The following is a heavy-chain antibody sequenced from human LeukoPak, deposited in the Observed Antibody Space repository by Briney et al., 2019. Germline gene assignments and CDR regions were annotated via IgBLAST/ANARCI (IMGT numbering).Heavy chain of an antibody. V-gene: IGHV1-18*01. J-gene: IGHJ6*03. CDR1: GYTFTSYG. D-gene: IGHD3-22*01. CDR3: AREAKSYDSSGYTKHYYYYYMDV. CDR2: ISAYNGNK. Sequence: GASVKVSCKASGYTFTSYGISWVRQAPGQGLEWMGWISAYNGNKNYAQKLQGRVTMTTDTSTSTAYMELRSLRSDDTAVYYCAREAKSYDSSGYTKHYYYYYMDVWGKGTTVTVSS.